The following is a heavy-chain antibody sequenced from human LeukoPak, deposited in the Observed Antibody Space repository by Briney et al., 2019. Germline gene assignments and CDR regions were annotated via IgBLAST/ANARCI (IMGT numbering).Heavy chain of an antibody. CDR2: ISAYNGHT. V-gene: IGHV1-18*01. CDR1: GYTFTSYG. D-gene: IGHD4-17*01. CDR3: ARVAHIENDYGDLEGLGY. Sequence: ASVKVSCKASGYTFTSYGISWVRQAPGQGLEWMGWISAYNGHTNYEQKLQGRVTMTTDTSTSTAYMELRSLRSDDTAVYYCARVAHIENDYGDLEGLGYWGQGTLVTVSS. J-gene: IGHJ4*02.